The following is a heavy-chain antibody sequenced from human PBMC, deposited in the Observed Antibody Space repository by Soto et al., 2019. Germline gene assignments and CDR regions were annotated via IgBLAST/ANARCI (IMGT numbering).Heavy chain of an antibody. V-gene: IGHV3-74*01. CDR3: ARCTVLQQQPVNEAFDI. CDR1: GFTFSTYC. CDR2: INSDGSTT. D-gene: IGHD6-13*01. J-gene: IGHJ3*02. Sequence: PGGSLRLSCAASGFTFSTYCMHWVRQVPGKGLVWVSRINSDGSTTSYADSVKGRFTISRDNAKNTLYMQMNNLRAEDAAVYYCARCTVLQQQPVNEAFDIWGQGAMVTVS.